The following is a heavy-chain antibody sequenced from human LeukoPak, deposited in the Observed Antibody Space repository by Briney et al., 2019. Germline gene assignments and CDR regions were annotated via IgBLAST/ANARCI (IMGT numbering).Heavy chain of an antibody. CDR3: AREDDILTGPFDY. J-gene: IGHJ4*02. Sequence: GGSLRLSCAASGFTFSSYSMNWVRQAPGKGLEWVSYISSSSSTIYYADSVKGRFTISRDNSKNTLYLQMNSLRAEDTAVYYCAREDDILTGPFDYWGQGTLVTVSS. V-gene: IGHV3-48*01. D-gene: IGHD3-9*01. CDR1: GFTFSSYS. CDR2: ISSSSSTI.